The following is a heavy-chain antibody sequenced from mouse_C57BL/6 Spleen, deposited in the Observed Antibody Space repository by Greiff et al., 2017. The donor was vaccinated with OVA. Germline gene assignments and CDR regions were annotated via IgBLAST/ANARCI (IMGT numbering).Heavy chain of an antibody. Sequence: QVQLQQPGAELVKPGASVKLSCKASGYTFTSYWITWVKQRPGQGLEWIGDIYPGSGSTNYNEKFKSKATLTVDTSSSTAYMQLSSLTSEDSAVYYCARDYYGSGGYFDVWGTGTTVTVSS. J-gene: IGHJ1*03. V-gene: IGHV1-55*01. CDR3: ARDYYGSGGYFDV. D-gene: IGHD1-1*01. CDR2: IYPGSGST. CDR1: GYTFTSYW.